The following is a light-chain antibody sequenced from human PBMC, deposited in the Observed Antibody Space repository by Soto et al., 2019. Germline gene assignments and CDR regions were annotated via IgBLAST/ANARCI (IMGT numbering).Light chain of an antibody. V-gene: IGKV3-15*01. Sequence: EIVMTQSPVTLSVSPGERATLSCRASQSVSSNLAWYQQKPGQAPSLLIYGAFTRATGIPARFSGSGSGTEFTLTISGLQPEDFGVYFCQQYNNWPPWTFGQGTKVDIK. CDR2: GAF. J-gene: IGKJ1*01. CDR1: QSVSSN. CDR3: QQYNNWPPWT.